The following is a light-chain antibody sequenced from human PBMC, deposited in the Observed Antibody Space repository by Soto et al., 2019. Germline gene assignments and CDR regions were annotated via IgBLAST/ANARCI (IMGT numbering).Light chain of an antibody. CDR1: QSVSIH. V-gene: IGKV3-15*01. CDR3: QQYNRSPIT. J-gene: IGKJ5*01. Sequence: ESETTQSPGTLSVSLGERATLSCRASQSVSIHLAWYQQKPGQAPRLLIYDTSSRATGIPARFSGSGSGTTDSPPIISRLPHDDSANYYRQQYNRSPITFGQGTRLEIK. CDR2: DTS.